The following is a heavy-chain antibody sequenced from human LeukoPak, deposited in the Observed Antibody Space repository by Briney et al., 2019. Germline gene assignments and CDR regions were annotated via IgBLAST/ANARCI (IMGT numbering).Heavy chain of an antibody. V-gene: IGHV3-23*01. Sequence: PGGSLRLSCAASGFTFSTHPMSWVRQAPGKGLEWVSSIDTSGGATFYADSVKGRFTISRDNSKNTLYLQLNSLRAEDTAVYYCAKITSDYWGQGTLVTVSS. CDR2: IDTSGGAT. J-gene: IGHJ4*02. CDR1: GFTFSTHP. CDR3: AKITSDY.